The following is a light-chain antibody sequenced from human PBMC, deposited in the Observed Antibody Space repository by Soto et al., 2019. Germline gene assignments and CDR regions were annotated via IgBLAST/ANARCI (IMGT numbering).Light chain of an antibody. J-gene: IGKJ5*01. Sequence: DIQMAQSPSSLSPAVGDSVTITCQASQNINNYLNWYQQKPGRAPKLLIYDASNLEAGVPSRFRGSGSGTDFTFTISSLQPEDFATYYCQQRNSIPFTFGQGTRLEIK. V-gene: IGKV1-33*01. CDR1: QNINNY. CDR2: DAS. CDR3: QQRNSIPFT.